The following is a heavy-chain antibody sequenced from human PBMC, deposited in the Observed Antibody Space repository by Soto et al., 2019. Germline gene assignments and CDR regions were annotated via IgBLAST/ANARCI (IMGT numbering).Heavy chain of an antibody. V-gene: IGHV4-59*08. D-gene: IGHD3-16*01. CDR3: ARALIGDY. J-gene: IGHJ4*02. CDR1: GGSISSYY. Sequence: SETLSLTCTVSGGSISSYYLSWIRQPPGKGLEWIGYIYYSGSTNYNPSLKSRVTISVDTSKNQFSLKLSSVTAADTAVYYCARALIGDYWGQGTLVTVSS. CDR2: IYYSGST.